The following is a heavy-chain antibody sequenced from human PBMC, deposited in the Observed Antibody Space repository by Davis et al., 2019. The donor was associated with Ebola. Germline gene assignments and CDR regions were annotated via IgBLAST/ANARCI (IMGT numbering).Heavy chain of an antibody. Sequence: FTFSRDNAKNSLYLQMNSLRAEDTAVYYCANPYSSGWYQGYFDYWGQGTLVTVSS. V-gene: IGHV3-11*03. CDR3: ANPYSSGWYQGYFDY. D-gene: IGHD6-19*01. J-gene: IGHJ4*02.